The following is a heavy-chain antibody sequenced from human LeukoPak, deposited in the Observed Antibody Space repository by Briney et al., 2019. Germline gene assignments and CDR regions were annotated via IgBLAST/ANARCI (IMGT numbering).Heavy chain of an antibody. D-gene: IGHD6-13*01. CDR2: IYNSGST. Sequence: PSETLSLTCTVSGGSISSYYWSWIRQPAGKGLGWIGHIYNSGSTNYNPSLKGRVTMSVATSKNQFSLHLSSVTAADTAVYYCARSAFLVTAPGLYYFDYWGQGTLVAVSS. V-gene: IGHV4-4*07. CDR1: GGSISSYY. J-gene: IGHJ4*02. CDR3: ARSAFLVTAPGLYYFDY.